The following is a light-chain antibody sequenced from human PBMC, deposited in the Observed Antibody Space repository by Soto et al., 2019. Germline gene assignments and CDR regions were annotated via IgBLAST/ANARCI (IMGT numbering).Light chain of an antibody. CDR2: GAS. Sequence: EIVLTQSPGTLSLSPGERATLSCRASQIITNSYLAWYQQKPGQAPRLLIYGASSRATGIPERFSGSGSGTDFTLTISRLEPEDFAVYYCQQYGNSPRTFGQGTKLVIK. CDR3: QQYGNSPRT. V-gene: IGKV3-20*01. J-gene: IGKJ2*01. CDR1: QIITNSY.